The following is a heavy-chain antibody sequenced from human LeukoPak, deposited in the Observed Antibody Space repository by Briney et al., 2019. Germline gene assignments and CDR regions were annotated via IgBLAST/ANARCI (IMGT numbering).Heavy chain of an antibody. V-gene: IGHV4-39*07. J-gene: IGHJ4*02. D-gene: IGHD1-26*01. Sequence: SETLSLTCTVSGGSISTTSYYWGWIRQPPGKGLEWIGTIYYSGSTYYNPSLKSRVTISVDPSKNQFSLNLRSVTAADTAVYYCATARWKLRVVDNWGQGALVTVSS. CDR1: GGSISTTSYY. CDR2: IYYSGST. CDR3: ATARWKLRVVDN.